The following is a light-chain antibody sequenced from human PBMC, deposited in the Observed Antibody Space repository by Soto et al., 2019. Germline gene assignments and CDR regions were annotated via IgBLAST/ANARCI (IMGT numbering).Light chain of an antibody. CDR2: DVS. V-gene: IGLV2-14*01. Sequence: QSVLTQPAFLSRSPGQSITISCTGTSSVVGGYNYVSWYQQHPGKAPKLMIYDVSNRPSGVSNRFSGSKSGHTASLTTSGLQAEDEDDYYCSSYTSSSTPVFGTGTKVTVL. CDR3: SSYTSSSTPV. J-gene: IGLJ1*01. CDR1: SSVVGGYNY.